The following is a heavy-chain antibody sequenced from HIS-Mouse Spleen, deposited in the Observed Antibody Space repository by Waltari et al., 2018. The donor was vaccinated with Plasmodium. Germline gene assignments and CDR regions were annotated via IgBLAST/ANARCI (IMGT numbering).Heavy chain of an antibody. CDR2: INPNSGGT. J-gene: IGHJ4*02. CDR1: GYTFTGYY. Sequence: QVQLVQSGAEVKKPGASVKVSCKASGYTFTGYYMHWVRQAPGQGLEWMGWINPNSGGTNYAQKFQGRVTMTRDTSISTAYMELSRLRSDDTAVYYCARRYYDILTGYYSFDYWGQGTLVTVSS. D-gene: IGHD3-9*01. V-gene: IGHV1-2*02. CDR3: ARRYYDILTGYYSFDY.